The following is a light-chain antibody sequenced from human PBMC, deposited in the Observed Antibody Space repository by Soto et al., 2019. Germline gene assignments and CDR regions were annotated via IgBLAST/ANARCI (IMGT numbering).Light chain of an antibody. Sequence: EIVLTQSPATVSLSPGERATLSCRASQSINRHLAWYQQKPGQAPRLLILDASDRATGIPARFSGSGSGTDFTLTISSLEPEDFAVYYCQQRSNWPPVTFGGGTKVEIK. J-gene: IGKJ4*01. CDR3: QQRSNWPPVT. V-gene: IGKV3-11*01. CDR2: DAS. CDR1: QSINRH.